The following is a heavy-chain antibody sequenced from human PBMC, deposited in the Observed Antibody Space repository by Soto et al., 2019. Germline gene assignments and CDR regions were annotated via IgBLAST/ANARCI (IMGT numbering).Heavy chain of an antibody. D-gene: IGHD6-19*01. Sequence: EVQLVESGGGLIQPGGSLRLSCAASGFTVSSKYMTWVRQAPGKGLEWVSVIYGGGTTYYADSVKGRFTISRDNSKNTLYLQVNSLRAEDKAVYYCVQTTGWPGFDFWGQGPLVTVSS. CDR1: GFTVSSKY. CDR3: VQTTGWPGFDF. V-gene: IGHV3-53*01. CDR2: IYGGGTT. J-gene: IGHJ4*02.